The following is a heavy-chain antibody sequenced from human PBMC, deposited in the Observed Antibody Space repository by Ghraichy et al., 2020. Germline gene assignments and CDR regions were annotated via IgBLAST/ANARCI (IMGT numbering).Heavy chain of an antibody. CDR1: GGSLSGYS. J-gene: IGHJ5*02. V-gene: IGHV4-34*01. CDR3: ARARYNWDNARNWFDP. Sequence: GSLRLSCAVYGGSLSGYSWTWIRQPPGKGLEWIGEINHSGSTNYSPSLKSRVSISIDTSKNQLSLKLSSVTAADTAVYYCARARYNWDNARNWFDPWGQGTLVTVSS. CDR2: INHSGST. D-gene: IGHD1/OR15-1a*01.